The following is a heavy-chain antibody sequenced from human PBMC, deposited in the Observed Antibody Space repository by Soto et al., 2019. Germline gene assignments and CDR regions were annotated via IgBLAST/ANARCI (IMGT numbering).Heavy chain of an antibody. J-gene: IGHJ6*02. D-gene: IGHD2-21*02. V-gene: IGHV4-39*01. CDR1: GGSISSSSYY. Sequence: PSETLSLTCTVSGGSISSSSYYWGWIRQPPGKGLEWIGSIYYSGSTYDNPSLKSRVTISVDTSTNQFSLKLSSVTAADTAVYYCAKNKVVTATDYGMDVWGQGSTVTVSS. CDR3: AKNKVVTATDYGMDV. CDR2: IYYSGST.